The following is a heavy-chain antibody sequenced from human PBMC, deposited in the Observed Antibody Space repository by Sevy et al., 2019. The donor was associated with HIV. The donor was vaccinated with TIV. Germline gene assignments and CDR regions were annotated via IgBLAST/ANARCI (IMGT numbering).Heavy chain of an antibody. V-gene: IGHV1-18*01. CDR1: GYTFTSYG. J-gene: IGHJ5*01. D-gene: IGHD3-16*01. Sequence: ASVKVSCKASGYTFTSYGISWVRQAPGQGLEWMGWISAYNGNTNYVEKLQGRVTMTTDTSTSTAYMELGSLRSDDTAVDYCARDTPSVGGVTWFDSWGQGTLVTVSS. CDR2: ISAYNGNT. CDR3: ARDTPSVGGVTWFDS.